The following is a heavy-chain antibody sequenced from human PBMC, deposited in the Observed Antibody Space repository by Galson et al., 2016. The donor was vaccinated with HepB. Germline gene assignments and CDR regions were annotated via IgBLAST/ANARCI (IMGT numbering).Heavy chain of an antibody. CDR2: ISEDGRAT. V-gene: IGHV3-74*01. J-gene: IGHJ3*02. CDR3: ARVFPARCSGRSCFSEGAFDI. D-gene: IGHD2-15*01. Sequence: GSLRLSCAASGFTFSTHWMHWVRQAPGKGLVCVSRISEDGRATNYADSVKGRFAISRDNAKNTLYLQMNSLSAEDTAIYYCARVFPARCSGRSCFSEGAFDIWGQGTMVIVSS. CDR1: GFTFSTHW.